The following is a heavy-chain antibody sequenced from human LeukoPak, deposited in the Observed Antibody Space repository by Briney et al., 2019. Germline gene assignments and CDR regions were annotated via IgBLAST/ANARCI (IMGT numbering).Heavy chain of an antibody. D-gene: IGHD6-13*01. CDR3: ARRVSGYSSSWYRALGSFDY. Sequence: GGSLRLSCAASGFTFSSYAMHWVRQAPGKGLEWVAVISYDGSNKYYADSVKGRFTISRDNSKNTLYLQMNSLRAEDTAVYYCARRVSGYSSSWYRALGSFDYWGQGTLVTVSS. J-gene: IGHJ4*02. CDR2: ISYDGSNK. V-gene: IGHV3-30*04. CDR1: GFTFSSYA.